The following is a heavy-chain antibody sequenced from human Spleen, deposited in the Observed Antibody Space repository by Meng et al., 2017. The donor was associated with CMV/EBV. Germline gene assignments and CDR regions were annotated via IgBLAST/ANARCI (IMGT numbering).Heavy chain of an antibody. J-gene: IGHJ6*02. Sequence: GGSQRLSCAASGFSVSSSYMSWVRQAPGKGLEWVAIIYVAGSTYYADSVKGRFTLSRDNSKNTLYLQMNSLRADDTAVYYCARDEYLYPDYGMDVWGQGTTVTVSS. CDR1: GFSVSSSY. D-gene: IGHD2/OR15-2a*01. CDR3: ARDEYLYPDYGMDV. CDR2: IYVAGST. V-gene: IGHV3-53*01.